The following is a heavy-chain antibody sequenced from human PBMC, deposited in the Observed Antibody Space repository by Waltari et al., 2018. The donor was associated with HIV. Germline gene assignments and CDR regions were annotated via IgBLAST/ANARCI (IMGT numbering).Heavy chain of an antibody. Sequence: QLVESGGGLFKPGQSLRLSCNASGISFALFTMTWVRQAPGRGLEWVASISRGSYYSYYSDSFKGRITISRHNAKRSLFLQLRSLTADDTGLYFCVRDRTSLTTGDFDSWGQGVPVIVSS. CDR2: ISRGSYYS. CDR1: GISFALFT. V-gene: IGHV3-21*01. J-gene: IGHJ4*02. CDR3: VRDRTSLTTGDFDS. D-gene: IGHD4-17*01.